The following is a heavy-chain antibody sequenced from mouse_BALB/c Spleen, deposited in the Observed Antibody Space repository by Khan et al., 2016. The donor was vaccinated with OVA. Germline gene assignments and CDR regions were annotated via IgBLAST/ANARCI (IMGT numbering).Heavy chain of an antibody. J-gene: IGHJ3*01. V-gene: IGHV1-4*01. CDR3: ARLTPYGYDAWFAY. Sequence: QVQLKQSGAELARPGASVKMSCKASDYTFTSYTMHWVKQRPGQGLEWIGYINPSSGYTNYNQKFKDKATLTADKSSSTAYMQLSSLTSEDSAVYYCARLTPYGYDAWFAYWGQGTLVTVSA. D-gene: IGHD2-2*01. CDR1: DYTFTSYT. CDR2: INPSSGYT.